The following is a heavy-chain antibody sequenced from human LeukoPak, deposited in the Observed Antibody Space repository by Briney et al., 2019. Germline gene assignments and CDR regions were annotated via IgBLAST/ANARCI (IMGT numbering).Heavy chain of an antibody. D-gene: IGHD6-19*01. V-gene: IGHV3-7*01. J-gene: IGHJ4*02. CDR1: GFPFSSHW. CDR3: ASGGGWVFNN. CDR2: IKQDGSEK. Sequence: GGSLTLSCAASGFPFSSHWLSWFRQSPGKGLEWVAHIKQDGSEKYYVDSVKGRFTISRDNARNSQYLQMNSLRAEDTAVYYCASGGGWVFNNWGQGTLVTVSS.